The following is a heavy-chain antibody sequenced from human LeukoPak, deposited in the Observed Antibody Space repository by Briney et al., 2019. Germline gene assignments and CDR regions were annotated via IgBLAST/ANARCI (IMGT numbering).Heavy chain of an antibody. J-gene: IGHJ4*02. Sequence: GGSLRLSCAASGFTLSSYAMSWVRQGPGKGLEWVSAISVSGNTYHADSVKGRFTISRDNSKNTVYLQMNNVRAEDTAVYYCAKDGAWLRFDDWGQGTLVTVSS. D-gene: IGHD5-12*01. V-gene: IGHV3-23*01. CDR2: ISVSGNT. CDR3: AKDGAWLRFDD. CDR1: GFTLSSYA.